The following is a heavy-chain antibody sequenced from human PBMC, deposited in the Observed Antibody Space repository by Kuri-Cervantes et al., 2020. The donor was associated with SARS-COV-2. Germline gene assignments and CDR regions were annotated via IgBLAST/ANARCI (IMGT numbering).Heavy chain of an antibody. CDR2: FYHSGNT. Sequence: GSLRLSCTVSGYSISSGYYWGWIRQPPGKGLEWIGSFYHSGNTYYNPSLKSRVTISVDRSKNQFSLKLSSVTAADTAIYYCARGGRRRPYYFNYWGQGTLVTVSS. D-gene: IGHD1-26*01. J-gene: IGHJ4*02. CDR3: ARGGRRRPYYFNY. CDR1: GYSISSGYY. V-gene: IGHV4-38-2*02.